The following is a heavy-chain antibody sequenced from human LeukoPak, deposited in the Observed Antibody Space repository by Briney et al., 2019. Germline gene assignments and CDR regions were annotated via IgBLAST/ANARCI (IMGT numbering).Heavy chain of an antibody. J-gene: IGHJ4*02. D-gene: IGHD5-24*01. CDR2: ISSSSYI. CDR3: ARDQRGEMATITNFDY. Sequence: GGSLRLSCAASGFTFSSYSMNWVRQAPGKGLEWVSSISSSSYIYYADSVKGRFTISRDNAKNSLYLQMNSLRAEDTAVYYCARDQRGEMATITNFDYWGQGTLVTVSS. CDR1: GFTFSSYS. V-gene: IGHV3-21*01.